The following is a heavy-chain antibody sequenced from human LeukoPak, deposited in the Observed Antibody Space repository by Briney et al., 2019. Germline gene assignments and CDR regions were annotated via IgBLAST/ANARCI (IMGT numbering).Heavy chain of an antibody. Sequence: GGSLRLSCAASGFTFSSYEMNWVRQAPGKGLEWVSYISSSGSTIYYADSVKGRFTTSRDNAKNSLYLQMNSLRAEDTAVYYCARDLDPYYYDSSGYAFDYWGQGTLVTVSS. CDR1: GFTFSSYE. CDR3: ARDLDPYYYDSSGYAFDY. J-gene: IGHJ4*02. CDR2: ISSSGSTI. V-gene: IGHV3-48*03. D-gene: IGHD3-22*01.